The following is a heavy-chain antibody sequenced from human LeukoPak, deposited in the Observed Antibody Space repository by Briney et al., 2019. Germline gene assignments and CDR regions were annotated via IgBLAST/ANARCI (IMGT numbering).Heavy chain of an antibody. CDR1: GFHLSSYA. V-gene: IGHV3-23*01. D-gene: IGHD1-26*01. Sequence: GGSLRLFCAAPGFHLSSYAMSWVRQAPGKGLEWVSPINGSGGSGSTYHADSVKGQVTISRDNSKNTLYLQRSSLRAEDTAVYYCAKDRWELDAFDIWGQGTMVTVSS. CDR2: INGSGGSGST. CDR3: AKDRWELDAFDI. J-gene: IGHJ3*02.